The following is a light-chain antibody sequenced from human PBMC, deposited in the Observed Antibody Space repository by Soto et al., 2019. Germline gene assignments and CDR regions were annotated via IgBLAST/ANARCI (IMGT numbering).Light chain of an antibody. V-gene: IGKV3D-15*01. CDR3: QQYNNWPLT. CDR2: SAS. J-gene: IGKJ4*01. Sequence: EIVMTQSPVTLSVSPGESATLSCRASQSVSSKVAWYQQKSGQAPRLLIYSASTRATGIPARFNGSGSGTEFTLTISSLQSEDFAVYYCQQYNNWPLTFGGGTKVELK. CDR1: QSVSSK.